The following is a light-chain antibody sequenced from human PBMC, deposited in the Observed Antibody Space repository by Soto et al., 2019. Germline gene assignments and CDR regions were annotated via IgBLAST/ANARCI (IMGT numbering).Light chain of an antibody. Sequence: EIVLTQSPGTLSLSPGERATLSCRASQSISSSYFAWYQQQPGQAPRVLIYAASSRANGIPDRFSGSGSGTDYTLPISRLEPEDFAVYFCQQYGNPPPNAFGQGTKVEIK. CDR3: QQYGNPPPNA. V-gene: IGKV3-20*01. J-gene: IGKJ2*01. CDR2: AAS. CDR1: QSISSSY.